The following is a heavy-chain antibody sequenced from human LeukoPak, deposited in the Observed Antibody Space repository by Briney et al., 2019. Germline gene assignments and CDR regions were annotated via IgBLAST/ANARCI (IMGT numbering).Heavy chain of an antibody. V-gene: IGHV4-39*01. D-gene: IGHD4-23*01. CDR2: IHYSGST. J-gene: IGHJ4*02. CDR3: TRHHDYGDKIDY. CDR1: GGSVTSASHY. Sequence: SETLSLTCTVSGGSVTSASHYWAWIRQPPGKGLEWIGSIHYSGSTYYSPSLKSRLTISGDTSKSQLSLKLTFVTAADTAVYYCTRHHDYGDKIDYWGQGTLVTVSS.